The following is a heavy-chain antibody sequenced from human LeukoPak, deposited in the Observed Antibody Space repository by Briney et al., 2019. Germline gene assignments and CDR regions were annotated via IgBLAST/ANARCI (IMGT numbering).Heavy chain of an antibody. CDR3: ARPSLDYGGIDAFDF. CDR2: INHTGST. D-gene: IGHD4-23*01. Sequence: PSETLSLTCAVYGGSFSDYNWSWIRQPPGRGLEWIGEINHTGSTNYNPSLKSRVTISVDTSKNQFSLKLSSVTAADTAVYYCARPSLDYGGIDAFDFWGQGTLVTVSS. CDR1: GGSFSDYN. J-gene: IGHJ3*01. V-gene: IGHV4-34*01.